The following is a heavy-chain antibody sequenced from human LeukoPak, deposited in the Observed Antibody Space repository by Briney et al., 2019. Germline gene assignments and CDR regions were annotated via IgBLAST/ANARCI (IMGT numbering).Heavy chain of an antibody. V-gene: IGHV3-48*03. J-gene: IGHJ6*03. D-gene: IGHD6-6*01. CDR2: ISSSGSTI. CDR3: ARDNRGRSFYYYYYMDV. Sequence: GGSLRLSCAASGFTFSSYEMNWVRQAPGKGLEWVSYISSSGSTIYYADSVKGRFTISRDNAKNSLYLQMNSLRAEDTAVYYCARDNRGRSFYYYYYMDVWGKGTTVTVSS. CDR1: GFTFSSYE.